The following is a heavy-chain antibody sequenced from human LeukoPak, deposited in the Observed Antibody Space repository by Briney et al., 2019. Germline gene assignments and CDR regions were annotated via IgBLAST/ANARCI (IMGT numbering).Heavy chain of an antibody. J-gene: IGHJ4*02. D-gene: IGHD1/OR15-1a*01. CDR1: GGSISSYY. CDR3: GRQEQDRSYRYYFDY. CDR2: IYYSGST. V-gene: IGHV4-59*08. Sequence: PSETLSLTCAVSGGSISSYYWSWIRQPPGKGLEWMGYIYYSGSTKYNPSLQSRVTISVDTSKNHSSLKRSSVTAAHTPLYYCGRQEQDRSYRYYFDYWGQRTLVTVS.